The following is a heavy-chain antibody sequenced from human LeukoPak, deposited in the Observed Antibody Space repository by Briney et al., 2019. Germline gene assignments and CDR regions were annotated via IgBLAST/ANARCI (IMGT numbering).Heavy chain of an antibody. CDR3: AGKDSGSSDWFDP. Sequence: GESLKISCKGSGYSFTSYWIGWVRQMPGKGLEWMGIIYPGDSDPRYTPSFQGQVPISAAKSTATAYLQGSSWKPPDPPLYTWAGKDSGSSDWFDPWGQGTLVTVSS. J-gene: IGHJ5*02. CDR1: GYSFTSYW. D-gene: IGHD1-26*01. CDR2: IYPGDSDP. V-gene: IGHV5-51*01.